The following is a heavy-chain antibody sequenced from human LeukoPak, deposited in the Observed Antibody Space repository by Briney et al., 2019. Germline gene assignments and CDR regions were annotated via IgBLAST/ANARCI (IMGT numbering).Heavy chain of an antibody. CDR2: IYNDGRT. D-gene: IGHD3-22*01. V-gene: IGHV3-53*01. CDR3: ARGLFLSGYLDAFDI. J-gene: IGHJ3*02. Sequence: GGSLRLSCAASGFTFSSYGMTWVRRAPGKGLEWVSLIYNDGRTYYADSVKGRCTISRDNSKNTLYLQMNSLRVEDTAVYYCARGLFLSGYLDAFDIWGQGTVVTVSS. CDR1: GFTFSSYG.